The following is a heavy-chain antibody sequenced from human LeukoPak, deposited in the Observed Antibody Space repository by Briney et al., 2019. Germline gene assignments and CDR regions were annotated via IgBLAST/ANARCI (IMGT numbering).Heavy chain of an antibody. J-gene: IGHJ5*02. D-gene: IGHD3-16*01. CDR3: ARAYNDNVPLDWFDP. CDR2: LYTGST. Sequence: PSETLSLTCTVSGGSISSSSYYWGWIRQPPGKGLEWIGSLYTGSTYYNPSLKSRVTISVDTSKNQFSLQLNSVTPEDTAVYYCARAYNDNVPLDWFDPWGQGTLVTVSS. V-gene: IGHV4-39*07. CDR1: GGSISSSSYY.